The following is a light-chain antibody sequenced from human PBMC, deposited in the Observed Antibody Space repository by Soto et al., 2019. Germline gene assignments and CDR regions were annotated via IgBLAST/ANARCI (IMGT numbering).Light chain of an antibody. CDR3: TSYAGTYSFFYV. CDR2: EVS. V-gene: IGLV2-8*01. CDR1: SSDVGAYNY. Sequence: QSALTQPPSPSGSPGQSVTISCTGTSSDVGAYNYVSWYQQLPGKAPKLIIYEVSKRPSGVPDRFSGSKSGNTASLTVSGLQAEDEADYYCTSYAGTYSFFYVFGTGTKVAVL. J-gene: IGLJ1*01.